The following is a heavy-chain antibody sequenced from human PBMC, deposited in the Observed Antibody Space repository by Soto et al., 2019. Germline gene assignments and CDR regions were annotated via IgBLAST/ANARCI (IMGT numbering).Heavy chain of an antibody. CDR2: HYSGGST. J-gene: IGHJ5*02. CDR1: GFSVSSNY. CDR3: ARHRHPRGTVGATSPLDP. Sequence: GGSLRLSCAISGFSVSSNYLSWVRQAPGKGLEWVSVHYSGGSTYYADSVQGRFTISRDRSNNTLYLQMRRVRAEDTAVYFCARHRHPRGTVGATSPLDPWGQGTQVTVSS. V-gene: IGHV3-53*01. D-gene: IGHD1-26*01.